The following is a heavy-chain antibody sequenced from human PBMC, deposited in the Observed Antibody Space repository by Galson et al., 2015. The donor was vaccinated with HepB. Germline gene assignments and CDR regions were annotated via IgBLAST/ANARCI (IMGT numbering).Heavy chain of an antibody. CDR2: VYYSGTT. J-gene: IGHJ4*02. V-gene: IGHV4-39*07. D-gene: IGHD1/OR15-1a*01. CDR3: ATKTDAIYFFDY. Sequence: SETLSLTCTVSGGSISSTSYYWGWIRQPPGKGLEWIGTVYYSGTTFYNPSLRSRVTISIDTSKNQVSLKLTAVTAADTATYYCATKTDAIYFFDYWGQGITVTVSS. CDR1: GGSISSTSYY.